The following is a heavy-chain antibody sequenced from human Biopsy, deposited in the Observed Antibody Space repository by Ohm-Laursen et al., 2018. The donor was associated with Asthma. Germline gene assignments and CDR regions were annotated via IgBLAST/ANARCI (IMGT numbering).Heavy chain of an antibody. CDR1: GFTFSTYG. CDR3: ARGDSSGRSHYYFDY. D-gene: IGHD3-22*01. V-gene: IGHV3-30*03. Sequence: SLRLSCAASGFTFSTYGMHWVRQAPGKGLEWVAVISYDGSNRYSADSVRGRFTISRDFSKNTLHLQMHSLRVEDTAVYYCARGDSSGRSHYYFDYWGQGTLVTVSS. J-gene: IGHJ4*02. CDR2: ISYDGSNR.